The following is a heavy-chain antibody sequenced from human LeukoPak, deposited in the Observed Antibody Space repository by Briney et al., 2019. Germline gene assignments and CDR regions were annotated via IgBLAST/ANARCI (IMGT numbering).Heavy chain of an antibody. V-gene: IGHV3-11*01. CDR3: ARERVAGLYYYYGMDD. J-gene: IGHJ6*02. CDR2: ISSSGSTI. D-gene: IGHD6-19*01. CDR1: GFTFSDYY. Sequence: GGSLRLSCAASGFTFSDYYMSWIRQAPGKGLEWVSYISSSGSTIYYADSVKGRFTISRDNAKNSLYLQMNSLRAEDTAVYYCARERVAGLYYYYGMDDWGQGTTVTVSS.